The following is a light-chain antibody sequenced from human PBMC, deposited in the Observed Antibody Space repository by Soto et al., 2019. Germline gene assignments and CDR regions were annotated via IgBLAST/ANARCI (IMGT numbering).Light chain of an antibody. CDR2: DVS. CDR1: ENINNW. CDR3: QEYKSYPWT. V-gene: IGKV1-5*01. Sequence: DIHMTQSPSTLSGFVGDRVTITCRASENINNWLAWYQQKPGKAPRLLIYDVSTLESGVPSRFSGSESGTEFTLTISSLQPDDFATYYCQEYKSYPWTFGQGTKVDIK. J-gene: IGKJ1*01.